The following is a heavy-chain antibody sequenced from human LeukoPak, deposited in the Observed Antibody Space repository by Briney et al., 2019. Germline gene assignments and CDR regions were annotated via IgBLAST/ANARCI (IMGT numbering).Heavy chain of an antibody. Sequence: PGGSLRLSCAASGFTFSSYAMSWVRQAPGKGLEWVSAISGSGGSTYYADSVKGRFTTSSDNSKNTLYLQMNSLRAEDTAVYYCARDHTPACFDYWGKGTLVTVSS. CDR3: ARDHTPACFDY. J-gene: IGHJ4*02. V-gene: IGHV3-23*01. D-gene: IGHD2-15*01. CDR2: ISGSGGST. CDR1: GFTFSSYA.